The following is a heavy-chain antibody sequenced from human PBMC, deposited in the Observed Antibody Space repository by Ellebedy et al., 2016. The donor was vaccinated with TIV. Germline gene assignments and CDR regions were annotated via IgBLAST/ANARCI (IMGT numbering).Heavy chain of an antibody. CDR1: GLTSRSYA. CDR3: AKDLGSPDV. Sequence: GGSLRLSCAVSGLTSRSYAMNWVRQAPGKGLEWVSGMSAGSDDDTSYADSVRGRFTISRDKSKSTWYLQMTNLGAEDTAIYYCAKDLGSPDVWGQGTLVTVSS. J-gene: IGHJ4*02. CDR2: MSAGSDDDT. V-gene: IGHV3-23*01. D-gene: IGHD7-27*01.